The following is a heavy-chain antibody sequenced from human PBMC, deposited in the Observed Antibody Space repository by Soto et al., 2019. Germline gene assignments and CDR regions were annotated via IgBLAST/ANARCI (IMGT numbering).Heavy chain of an antibody. CDR2: ISSNGGST. CDR1: GFTFSSYA. D-gene: IGHD2-15*01. Sequence: AGGSLRLSCSASGFTFSSYAMHWVRQAPGKGLEYVSAISSNGGSTYYADSVKGRFTISRDNSKNTLYLQMSSLRAEDTAVYYCVRWGYCSGGSCLQYYYYYYGMDVWGQGTTVTVSS. CDR3: VRWGYCSGGSCLQYYYYYYGMDV. V-gene: IGHV3-64D*06. J-gene: IGHJ6*02.